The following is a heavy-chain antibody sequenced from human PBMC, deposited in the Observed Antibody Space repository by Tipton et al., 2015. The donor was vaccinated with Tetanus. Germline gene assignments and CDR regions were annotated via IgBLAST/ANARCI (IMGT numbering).Heavy chain of an antibody. D-gene: IGHD2/OR15-2a*01. CDR3: ARAAGFLGLTHDF. CDR2: ISSSGST. V-gene: IGHV4-61*08. J-gene: IGHJ4*02. Sequence: TLSLTCSVSGGSLRSGDHYWSWIRQPPGKGLEWLAYISSSGSTNSNYSLKSRITMSRDTSKNQFSLKLASLTAADTAVYYCARAAGFLGLTHDFWGRGTLVSVSS. CDR1: GGSLRSGDHY.